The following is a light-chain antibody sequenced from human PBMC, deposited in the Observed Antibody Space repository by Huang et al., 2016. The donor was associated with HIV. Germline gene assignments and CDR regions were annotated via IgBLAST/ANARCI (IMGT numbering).Light chain of an antibody. CDR3: QQYLSSPLT. J-gene: IGKJ4*01. V-gene: IGKV3-20*01. Sequence: DIVLTQSPGTLSLSPGERAALPCRASHNITDNFLAWYQQGSGQAPRLLIYGASNSAIGIPDMFSGSGSGTDFTLIISRLEPQDSAVYYCQQYLSSPLTFGGGTNVEIK. CDR1: HNITDNF. CDR2: GAS.